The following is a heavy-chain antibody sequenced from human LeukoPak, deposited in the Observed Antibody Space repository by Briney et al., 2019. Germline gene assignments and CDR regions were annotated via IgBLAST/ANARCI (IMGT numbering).Heavy chain of an antibody. J-gene: IGHJ4*02. CDR3: ARAFSASKSCDY. V-gene: IGHV1-18*01. CDR2: IRPSNGNR. Sequence: GASVKVSCRTSGYDFSTYGITWVRQAPGQGLEYMGWIRPSNGNRNYAQKAQDRVTLTTDTSTSTVHMELRSLRSDDTAVYYCARAFSASKSCDYWGQGTLVTVSS. CDR1: GYDFSTYG. D-gene: IGHD6-19*01.